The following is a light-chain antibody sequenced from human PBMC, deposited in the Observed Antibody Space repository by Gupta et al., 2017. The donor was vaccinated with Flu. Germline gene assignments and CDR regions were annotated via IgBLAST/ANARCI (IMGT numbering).Light chain of an antibody. V-gene: IGKV4-1*01. J-gene: IGKJ1*01. Sequence: DIVMTQSPDSLAVSLGERATIHCKSSRDLLYSSNNKNYLAWFQQKPGQPTKLLIYWASTRESGVPDRFSGSGSGTDFTLTISSLQAEDVAVYYCQQYYSTPRTFGQGTKVEIK. CDR2: WAS. CDR3: QQYYSTPRT. CDR1: RDLLYSSNNKNY.